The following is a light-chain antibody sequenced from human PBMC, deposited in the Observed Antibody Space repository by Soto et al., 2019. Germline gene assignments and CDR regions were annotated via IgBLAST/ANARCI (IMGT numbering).Light chain of an antibody. CDR1: QSITSGY. V-gene: IGKV3-20*01. J-gene: IGKJ1*01. Sequence: VLTQSPCTLSLPPRERATLSCRASQSITSGYLAWYQQKPGQAPRPLIYATSNRATGTPARFSGSGSGTDFTLTIRGLEPEDFAMYYCQQYGFSMWTFGQGTKV. CDR2: ATS. CDR3: QQYGFSMWT.